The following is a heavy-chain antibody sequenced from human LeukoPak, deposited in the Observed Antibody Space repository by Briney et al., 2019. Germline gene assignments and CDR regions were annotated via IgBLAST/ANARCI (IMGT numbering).Heavy chain of an antibody. D-gene: IGHD3-16*01. CDR1: GFTFSSYG. CDR3: AKDSPLMVYVWDY. Sequence: PGGSLRLSCAASGFTFSSYGMHWVRQAPGKGLEWVAVISYDGSNKYYADSVKGRFTISRDNSKNTLYLQMNSLRAEDTAVYYCAKDSPLMVYVWDYWGQGTLVTVSS. CDR2: ISYDGSNK. J-gene: IGHJ4*02. V-gene: IGHV3-30*18.